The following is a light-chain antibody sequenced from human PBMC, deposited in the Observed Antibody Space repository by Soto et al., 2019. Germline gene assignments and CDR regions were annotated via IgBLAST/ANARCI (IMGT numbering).Light chain of an antibody. J-gene: IGKJ3*01. Sequence: AIQMPQSPSYLSASVGDRVTITCRASQGIRNDLDWFQQKPGKAPKLLIYAASNLQSRVPARFSGSGSGTDFTLTISSLQSEDFATYYCLQKYFYPFTFGPGTKVDI. CDR3: LQKYFYPFT. CDR2: AAS. V-gene: IGKV1-6*01. CDR1: QGIRND.